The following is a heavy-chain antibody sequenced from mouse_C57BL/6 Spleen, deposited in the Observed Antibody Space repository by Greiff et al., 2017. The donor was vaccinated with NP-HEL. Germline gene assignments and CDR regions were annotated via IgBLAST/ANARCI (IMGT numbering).Heavy chain of an antibody. CDR1: GFTFSDYG. CDR2: ISSGSSTI. V-gene: IGHV5-17*01. CDR3: ARNSLLWVAMYY. J-gene: IGHJ4*01. D-gene: IGHD2-10*01. Sequence: EVKLVESGGGLVKPGGSLKLSCAASGFTFSDYGMHWVRQAPEKGLEWVAYISSGSSTIYYADTVKGRFTISRDNAKNTLFLQMTSLRSEDTAMYYCARNSLLWVAMYYWGQGTSVTVSS.